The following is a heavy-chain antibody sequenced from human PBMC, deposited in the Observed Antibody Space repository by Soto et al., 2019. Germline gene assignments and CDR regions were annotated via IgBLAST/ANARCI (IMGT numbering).Heavy chain of an antibody. CDR2: ISYDGSNK. Sequence: SLRLSCAASGFTFSSYAMHWVRQAPGKGLEWVAVISYDGSNKYYADSVKGRFTISRDNSKNTLYLQMNSLRAEDTAVYYCARDFVVVPAAPPSDAFDIWGQGTMVTVSS. D-gene: IGHD2-2*01. V-gene: IGHV3-30-3*01. CDR1: GFTFSSYA. J-gene: IGHJ3*02. CDR3: ARDFVVVPAAPPSDAFDI.